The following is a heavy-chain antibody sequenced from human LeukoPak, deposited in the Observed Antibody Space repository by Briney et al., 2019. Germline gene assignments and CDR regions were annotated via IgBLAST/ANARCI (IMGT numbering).Heavy chain of an antibody. CDR1: GYTFTSYD. Sequence: GASVKVSCKASGYTFTSYDINWVRQATGQGLEWMGWMNPNSGNTGYAQKFQGRVTMTRNTSISTAYMELSSLRSEDTTVYYCARALPTPYYDFWSGSSGMDVWGQGTTVTVSS. D-gene: IGHD3-3*01. CDR2: MNPNSGNT. J-gene: IGHJ6*02. V-gene: IGHV1-8*01. CDR3: ARALPTPYYDFWSGSSGMDV.